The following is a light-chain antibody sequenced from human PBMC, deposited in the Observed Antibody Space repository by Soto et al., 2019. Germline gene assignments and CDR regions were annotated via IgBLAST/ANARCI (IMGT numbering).Light chain of an antibody. CDR1: QSISSW. Sequence: DIQMTQSPSTLSESVGDRVTITCRASQSISSWLAWYQQKPGKAPKLLIYKASSLESGVPSRFSGSGSGTEFTLTISSLQPDYFATYYCQQYNSFPTFGQGTKVEIK. V-gene: IGKV1-5*03. J-gene: IGKJ1*01. CDR3: QQYNSFPT. CDR2: KAS.